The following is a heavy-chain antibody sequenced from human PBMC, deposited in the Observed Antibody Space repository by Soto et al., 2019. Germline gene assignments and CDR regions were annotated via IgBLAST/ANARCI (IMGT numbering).Heavy chain of an antibody. J-gene: IGHJ6*02. Sequence: QVQLVQSGAEVKKPGASVKVSCKASGYTFTGYYMHWVRQAPGQGLEWMGWINPNSGGTNYAQKFQGWVTMTRDTSISTAYMELSRLRSDDTAVYYCARTLNLSRSGGSQTLPYYYYYGMDVWGQGTTVTVSS. CDR2: INPNSGGT. V-gene: IGHV1-2*04. D-gene: IGHD2-15*01. CDR1: GYTFTGYY. CDR3: ARTLNLSRSGGSQTLPYYYYYGMDV.